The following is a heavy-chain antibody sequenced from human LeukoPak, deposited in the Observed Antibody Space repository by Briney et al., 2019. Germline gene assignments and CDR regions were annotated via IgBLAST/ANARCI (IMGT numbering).Heavy chain of an antibody. CDR2: ISYDGSNK. J-gene: IGHJ4*02. CDR3: AGPGKAEDGPYFDY. CDR1: GFTFSSYG. Sequence: PGGSLRLSCAASGFTFSSYGMHWVRQAPGKGLEWVAVISYDGSNKYYADSVKGRFTISRDNSKNTLYLQMNSLRAEDTAVYYCAGPGKAEDGPYFDYWGQGTLVTVSS. V-gene: IGHV3-30*03. D-gene: IGHD1-1*01.